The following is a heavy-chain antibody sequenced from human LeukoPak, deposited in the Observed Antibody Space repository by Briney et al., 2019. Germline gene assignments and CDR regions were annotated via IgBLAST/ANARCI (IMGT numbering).Heavy chain of an antibody. CDR3: ARGGIAAAGIRYYYYMDV. D-gene: IGHD6-13*01. J-gene: IGHJ6*03. CDR2: IYYSGST. V-gene: IGHV4-59*11. Sequence: PSETLSLTCTVSGGSISSHYWSWIRRPPGKGLQWIGYIYYSGSTNYNPSLKSRVTISVDTSKNQFSLKLSSVTAADTAVYYCARGGIAAAGIRYYYYMDVWGKGTTVTVSS. CDR1: GGSISSHY.